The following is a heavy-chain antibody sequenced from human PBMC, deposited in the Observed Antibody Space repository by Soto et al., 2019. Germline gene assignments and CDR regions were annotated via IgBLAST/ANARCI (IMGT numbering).Heavy chain of an antibody. CDR2: INAGNGNT. V-gene: IGHV1-3*01. J-gene: IGHJ6*02. CDR3: ARDPNDSSAYYHHYYYGMDV. D-gene: IGHD3-22*01. Sequence: QIQLMQSGAEVKKPGASVKVSCKASGYTFTSYGIHWVRQAPGQRLEWTGWINAGNGNTKYSEKFQGRATITRDTSASSAYLELSSLRSEDTAVYYCARDPNDSSAYYHHYYYGMDVWGQGTKVTVSS. CDR1: GYTFTSYG.